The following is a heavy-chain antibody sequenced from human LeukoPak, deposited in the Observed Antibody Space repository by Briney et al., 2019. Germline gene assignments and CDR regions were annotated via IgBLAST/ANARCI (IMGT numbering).Heavy chain of an antibody. V-gene: IGHV1-24*01. Sequence: ASVTVSSKVSGYTLTELSMHWVRQAPGKGLEWMGGFDPEDGETIYAQKFQGRVTMTRDTSTSTVYMELSSLRSGDTAVYYCARFAVHRRLAVAGQFGLDYWGQGTLVTVSS. CDR2: FDPEDGET. D-gene: IGHD6-19*01. J-gene: IGHJ4*02. CDR1: GYTLTELS. CDR3: ARFAVHRRLAVAGQFGLDY.